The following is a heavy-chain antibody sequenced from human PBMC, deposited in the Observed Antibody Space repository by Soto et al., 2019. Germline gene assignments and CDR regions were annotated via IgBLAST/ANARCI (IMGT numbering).Heavy chain of an antibody. CDR2: MNPNSGNT. Sequence: QVQLVQSGAEVKKPGASVKVSCKASGYTFTSYDINWVRQATGQGLEWMGWMNPNSGNTGYAQQFQGRLTMTRNTSISTADMALSSVGSEDTAVYYCARARFQGSGYPAPDYWGQGTLGTVS. CDR3: ARARFQGSGYPAPDY. J-gene: IGHJ4*02. D-gene: IGHD3-10*01. CDR1: GYTFTSYD. V-gene: IGHV1-8*01.